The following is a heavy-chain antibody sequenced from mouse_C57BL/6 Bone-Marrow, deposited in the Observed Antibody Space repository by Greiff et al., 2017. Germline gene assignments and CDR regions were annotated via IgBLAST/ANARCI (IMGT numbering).Heavy chain of an antibody. CDR2: ISYSGST. Sequence: VQLKQSGPGLAKPSQTLSLTCSVTGYSITSDYWNWIRKFPGNKLEYMGYISYSGSTYYNPSLKSRISITRDTSKNQYYLQLNSVTTEDTATYYCARSKTAQGTAMDYWGQGTSVTVSS. CDR3: ARSKTAQGTAMDY. V-gene: IGHV3-8*01. CDR1: GYSITSDY. D-gene: IGHD3-2*02. J-gene: IGHJ4*01.